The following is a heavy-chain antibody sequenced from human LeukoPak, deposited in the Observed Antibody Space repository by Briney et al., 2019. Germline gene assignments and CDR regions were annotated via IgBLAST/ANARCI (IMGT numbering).Heavy chain of an antibody. CDR1: GGSICSYY. Sequence: SETLSLTCTVSGGSICSYYWSWIRQPPGKGLEWIGYIYYSGSTNYNPSLKSRVTISVDTSKNQFSLKLSSVTAADTAVYYCASLRLGNDYWGQGTLVTVSS. J-gene: IGHJ4*02. CDR2: IYYSGST. V-gene: IGHV4-59*08. CDR3: ASLRLGNDY. D-gene: IGHD1-26*01.